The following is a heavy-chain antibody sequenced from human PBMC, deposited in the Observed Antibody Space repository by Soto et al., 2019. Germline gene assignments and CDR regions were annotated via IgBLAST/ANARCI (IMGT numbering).Heavy chain of an antibody. CDR3: ARGATRDNMMESP. J-gene: IGHJ5*02. V-gene: IGHV3-53*02. Sequence: EVQLVETGGGLIQPGGSLRLSCAATGFTVSSYYMSWVRQAPGKGLGWVSVIYSVGTTYYADSVKGRFTISRDDSKNTLYLQMNNVRVEDTAVYYCARGATRDNMMESPWGQGTLVTVSS. CDR1: GFTVSSYY. D-gene: IGHD3-16*01. CDR2: IYSVGTT.